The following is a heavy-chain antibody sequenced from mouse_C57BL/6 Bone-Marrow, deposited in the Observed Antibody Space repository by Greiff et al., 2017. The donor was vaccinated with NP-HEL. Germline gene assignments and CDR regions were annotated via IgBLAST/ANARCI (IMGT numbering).Heavy chain of an antibody. CDR3: ANHGYYRAD. Sequence: EVQLQQSGPVLVKPGASVKMSCKASGYTFTDYYMNWVKQSPGKSLEWIGVINPYNGGTSYNQKFKGKATLTVDKSSSTAYMVLNSLTPEDSAVYYCANHGYYRADWGQGTLVTVSA. CDR1: GYTFTDYY. J-gene: IGHJ3*01. V-gene: IGHV1-19*01. D-gene: IGHD2-3*01. CDR2: INPYNGGT.